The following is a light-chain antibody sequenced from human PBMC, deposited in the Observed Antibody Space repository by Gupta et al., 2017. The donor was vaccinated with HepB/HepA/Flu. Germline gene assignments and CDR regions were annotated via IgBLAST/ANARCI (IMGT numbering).Light chain of an antibody. V-gene: IGLV2-14*03. CDR2: DVS. CDR1: SADIGASNY. Sequence: SALTQPASVSGPPGQSITVSCAGDSADIGASNYVSWYQQHPGEAPKLIIFDVSNRPSWVSDRFSGSKSGNTASLTISGLQPEDEADYYCNSYTTTSHYVFGTGTKVTVL. CDR3: NSYTTTSHYV. J-gene: IGLJ1*01.